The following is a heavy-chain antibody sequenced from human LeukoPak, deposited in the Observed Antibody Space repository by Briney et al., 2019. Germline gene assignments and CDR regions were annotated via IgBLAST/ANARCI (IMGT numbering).Heavy chain of an antibody. Sequence: GGSLRLSCAASGFTFSSYAMSWVRQAPGKGLEWVSAISGSGGSTYYADSVKGRFTISRDNSKNTLYLQTNSLRAEDTAVYYCASGPYYYDSSGLDYWGQGTLVTVSS. J-gene: IGHJ4*02. V-gene: IGHV3-23*01. CDR1: GFTFSSYA. CDR2: ISGSGGST. D-gene: IGHD3-22*01. CDR3: ASGPYYYDSSGLDY.